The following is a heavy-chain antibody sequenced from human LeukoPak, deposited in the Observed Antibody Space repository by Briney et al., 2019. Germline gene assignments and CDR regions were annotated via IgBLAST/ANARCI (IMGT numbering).Heavy chain of an antibody. CDR3: ARDPRDDDFWSGYETYYFDY. V-gene: IGHV1-46*01. CDR2: INPSGGST. CDR1: GYTFTSYY. J-gene: IGHJ4*02. D-gene: IGHD3-3*01. Sequence: ASVKVSCKASGYTFTSYYMHWVRQAPGQGLEWMGIINPSGGSTSYAQKFQGRVTMTRDTSTSTVYVELSSLRSEDTAVYYCARDPRDDDFWSGYETYYFDYWGQGTLVTVSS.